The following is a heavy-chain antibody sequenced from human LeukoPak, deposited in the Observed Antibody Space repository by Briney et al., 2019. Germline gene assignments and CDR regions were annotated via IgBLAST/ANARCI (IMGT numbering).Heavy chain of an antibody. CDR3: ARGPGWNYFDY. CDR1: GFTVSSKY. V-gene: IGHV3-66*01. CDR2: FYSGGST. J-gene: IGHJ4*02. Sequence: GGSLRLSCAAFGFTVSSKYMSWVRQAPGKGLEWVSVFYSGGSTYYVDSVKGRFTISRDNSKNTLYFQMNSLRAEDTAVYYCARGPGWNYFDYWGQGTLVTVSS. D-gene: IGHD6-19*01.